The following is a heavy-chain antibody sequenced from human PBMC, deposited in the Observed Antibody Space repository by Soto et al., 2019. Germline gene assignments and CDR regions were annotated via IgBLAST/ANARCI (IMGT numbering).Heavy chain of an antibody. J-gene: IGHJ6*02. CDR1: GYTFTGYY. Sequence: ASVKVSCKASGYTFTGYYMHWVRQAPGQGLEWMGWINPNSGGTNYAQKFQGRVTMTRDTSISTAYMELSRLRSDDTAVYYCARLVGRYDFWSGYYYGMDVWGQGTTVTVSS. CDR2: INPNSGGT. V-gene: IGHV1-2*02. CDR3: ARLVGRYDFWSGYYYGMDV. D-gene: IGHD3-3*01.